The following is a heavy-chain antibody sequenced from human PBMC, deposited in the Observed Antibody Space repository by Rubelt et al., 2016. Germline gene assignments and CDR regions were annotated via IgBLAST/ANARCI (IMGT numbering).Heavy chain of an antibody. Sequence: VKVSCKASGYTFTSYDINWVRQATGQGLEWMGWMNPNSGNTGYAQKFQGRVTMTRNTSISTAYMELSSLRSEDTAVYYCARKISGLYGMDVWGQGTTVTVSS. CDR2: MNPNSGNT. CDR1: GYTFTSYD. CDR3: ARKISGLYGMDV. V-gene: IGHV1-8*01. J-gene: IGHJ6*02. D-gene: IGHD3-10*01.